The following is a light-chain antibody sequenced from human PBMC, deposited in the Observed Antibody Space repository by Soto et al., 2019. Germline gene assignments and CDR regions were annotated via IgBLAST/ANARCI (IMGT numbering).Light chain of an antibody. V-gene: IGLV2-11*01. J-gene: IGLJ2*01. CDR1: NNDVGFYNY. Sequence: QSALTQPPSVSGSPGQSVTISCTGTNNDVGFYNYVSWYQQQLGKAPKLLIYDVNKRPSGVPPRFSGSKSANTASLTISGLQEADADDYYCNSNAGGIVLFGGGTQLTVL. CDR2: DVN. CDR3: NSNAGGIVL.